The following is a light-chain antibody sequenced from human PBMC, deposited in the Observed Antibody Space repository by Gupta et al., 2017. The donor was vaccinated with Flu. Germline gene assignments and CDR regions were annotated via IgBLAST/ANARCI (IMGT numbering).Light chain of an antibody. V-gene: IGLV2-14*01. CDR3: SSYTSSSSLGQV. CDR2: EGS. CDR1: TSDVGAYEY. Sequence: QSALTQLASVSGSPGQSLAISCTGTTSDVGAYEYVAWYQQFPGKAPKLRIYEGSNRPSAVSNRFSCCKSGITASPNINGLQDDDEDEYDGSSYTSSSSLGQVFGTGTKVTVL. J-gene: IGLJ1*01.